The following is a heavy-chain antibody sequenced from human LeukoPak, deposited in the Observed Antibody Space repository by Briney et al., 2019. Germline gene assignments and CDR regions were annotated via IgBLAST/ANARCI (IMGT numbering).Heavy chain of an antibody. Sequence: GGSLRLSCAASGFTFDDYGMSWVRQAPGKGLEWASGINWNGGSTGYADSVKGRFTISRDNAKNSLYLQMNSLRAEDTALYYCARSTTVTTGPHAFDIWGQGTMVTVSS. CDR2: INWNGGST. J-gene: IGHJ3*02. D-gene: IGHD4-17*01. V-gene: IGHV3-20*04. CDR1: GFTFDDYG. CDR3: ARSTTVTTGPHAFDI.